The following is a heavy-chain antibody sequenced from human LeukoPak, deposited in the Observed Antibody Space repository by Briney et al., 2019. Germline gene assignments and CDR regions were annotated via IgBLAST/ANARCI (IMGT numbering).Heavy chain of an antibody. Sequence: GGSLRLSCAASGFTFSGYSINWVRQAPGKGLEWVSSISSISTYIYYADSVKGRFTISRDNAKNSLYLQKNSLRAEDTAVYYCARLSGSFGRYYFDYWGQGTLVTVSS. J-gene: IGHJ4*02. CDR3: ARLSGSFGRYYFDY. D-gene: IGHD1-26*01. V-gene: IGHV3-21*01. CDR1: GFTFSGYS. CDR2: ISSISTYI.